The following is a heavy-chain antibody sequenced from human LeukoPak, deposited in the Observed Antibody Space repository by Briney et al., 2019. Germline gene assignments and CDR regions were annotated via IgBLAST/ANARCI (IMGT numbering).Heavy chain of an antibody. Sequence: PSETLSLTCAVYGGSFSGYYWSWIRQPPGKGLEWIGEINHSGSTNYNPSLKSRVTISVDTSKNQFSLKLSSVTAADTAVYYCAKRGYYYDSSGYSPFDIWGQGTMVTVSS. J-gene: IGHJ3*02. CDR1: GGSFSGYY. CDR2: INHSGST. V-gene: IGHV4-34*01. CDR3: AKRGYYYDSSGYSPFDI. D-gene: IGHD3-22*01.